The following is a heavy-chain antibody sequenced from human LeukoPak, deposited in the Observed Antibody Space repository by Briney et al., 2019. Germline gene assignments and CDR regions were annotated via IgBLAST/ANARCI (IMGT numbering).Heavy chain of an antibody. CDR1: GYTFTGYY. J-gene: IGHJ4*02. D-gene: IGHD6-13*01. Sequence: GASVKVSCKASGYTFTGYYMHWVRQAPGQGLEWMGWINPNSGGTNYAQKFQGRVTMTSDTSISTAYMELSRLRSDDTAVYYCARASVSGIAAAGLDYWGQGTLVTVSS. CDR3: ARASVSGIAAAGLDY. CDR2: INPNSGGT. V-gene: IGHV1-2*02.